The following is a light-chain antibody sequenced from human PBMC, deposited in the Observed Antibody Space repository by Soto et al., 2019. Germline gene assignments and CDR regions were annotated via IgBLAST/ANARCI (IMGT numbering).Light chain of an antibody. CDR2: DAS. Sequence: EKVMTQSPATLSVSPGERATLSCRASQSVSSNLAWYQQKPGQAPRLLIYDASTRATGIPARFSGSGSGTRFTLTISSLQSEDFAVYYCQQYNNWPQTFGQGTKVEIK. CDR1: QSVSSN. J-gene: IGKJ1*01. V-gene: IGKV3-15*01. CDR3: QQYNNWPQT.